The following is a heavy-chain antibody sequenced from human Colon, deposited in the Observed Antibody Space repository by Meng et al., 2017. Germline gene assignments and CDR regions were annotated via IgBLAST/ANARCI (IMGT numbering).Heavy chain of an antibody. CDR2: VTPKSGST. V-gene: IGHV1-8*02. D-gene: IGHD3-10*01. CDR1: GYTFTAYD. Sequence: QGRLVQPGAEVKKPGASVKVSCKASGYTFTAYDISWVRQATGQGPEWLGWVTPKSGSTVYAPKFQGRVTMTRNTSISTAYLELTNLRSEDTAMYYCATIRGFLYGYSDDWGQGTLVTVSS. CDR3: ATIRGFLYGYSDD. J-gene: IGHJ4*02.